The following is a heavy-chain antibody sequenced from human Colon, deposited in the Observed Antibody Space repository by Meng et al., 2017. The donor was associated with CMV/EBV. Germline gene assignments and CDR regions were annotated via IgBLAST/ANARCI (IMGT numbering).Heavy chain of an antibody. Sequence: EVEPVAHGGGLVQPGGSLRLSCAASGFPVSSKYMGWVRQAPGKGLEWVSVIYIDDSTYYADSVEGRFTISRDNSRNTVYLQMNSLRAEDTAVYYCARDSPHAWDWGQGTLVTVSS. J-gene: IGHJ4*02. CDR1: GFPVSSKY. CDR2: IYIDDST. D-gene: IGHD3-16*01. V-gene: IGHV3-53*01. CDR3: ARDSPHAWD.